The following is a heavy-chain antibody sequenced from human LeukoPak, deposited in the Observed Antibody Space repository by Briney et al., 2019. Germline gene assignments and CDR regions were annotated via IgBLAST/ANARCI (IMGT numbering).Heavy chain of an antibody. V-gene: IGHV3-7*01. J-gene: IGHJ4*02. CDR1: GFTFSSYW. D-gene: IGHD2-15*01. Sequence: GGSLRLSCAASGFTFSSYWMSWVRQAPGKGLAWVANIKQDGSEKYYVDSVKGRFTISRDNAKNSLYLQMNSLRAEDTAVYYCARDLGSGGSCYRNWGQGTLVTVSS. CDR2: IKQDGSEK. CDR3: ARDLGSGGSCYRN.